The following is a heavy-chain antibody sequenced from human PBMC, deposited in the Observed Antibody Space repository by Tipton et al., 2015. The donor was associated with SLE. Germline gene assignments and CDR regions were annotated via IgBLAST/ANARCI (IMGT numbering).Heavy chain of an antibody. V-gene: IGHV4-39*07. CDR3: ARGRYGSGPFGGY. CDR1: GGSISSSSYY. Sequence: TLSLTCTVSGGSISSSSYYWSWIRQPPGKGLEWIGEINRSGRTNYNPSLKSRVTISVDTSKNQFSLKLSSVTAADTAVYYCARGRYGSGPFGGYWGQGTLVTVSS. D-gene: IGHD3-10*01. J-gene: IGHJ4*02. CDR2: INRSGRT.